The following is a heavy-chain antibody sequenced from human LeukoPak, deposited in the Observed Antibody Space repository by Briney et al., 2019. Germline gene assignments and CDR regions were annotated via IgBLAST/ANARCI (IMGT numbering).Heavy chain of an antibody. Sequence: GGSLRLSCTASGFIFSNHWMHWVRQVPGKGLVWVSRIGPDGTSTTYADFARGRFTVSRVNVKNTVYLEMNSLRDDDTAVYFCVRGGELPPHYYFDYRGQGTLVTVSS. D-gene: IGHD1-26*01. V-gene: IGHV3-74*01. J-gene: IGHJ4*02. CDR2: IGPDGTST. CDR3: VRGGELPPHYYFDY. CDR1: GFIFSNHW.